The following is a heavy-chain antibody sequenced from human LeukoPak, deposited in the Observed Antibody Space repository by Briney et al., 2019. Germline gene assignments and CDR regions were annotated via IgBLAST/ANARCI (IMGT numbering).Heavy chain of an antibody. CDR1: GFTFSDSY. Sequence: PGGSLRLSCAASGFTFSDSYMTWVRQAPGKGVEWVAFIRYDGSNKYYADSVKGRFTISRDNSKNTLYLQMNSLRAEDTAVYYCAKSTMVRGVINYWGQGTLVTVSS. CDR2: IRYDGSNK. CDR3: AKSTMVRGVINY. V-gene: IGHV3-30*02. D-gene: IGHD3-10*01. J-gene: IGHJ4*02.